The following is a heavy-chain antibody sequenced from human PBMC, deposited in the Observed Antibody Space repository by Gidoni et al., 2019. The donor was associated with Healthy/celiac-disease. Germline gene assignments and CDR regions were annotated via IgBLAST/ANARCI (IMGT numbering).Heavy chain of an antibody. CDR3: TRGYCSGGSCYSAFDY. J-gene: IGHJ4*02. D-gene: IGHD2-15*01. Sequence: EVQLVESGGGLVQPGGSLKLSCAASGFTFSGSAMHWVRQASGNGLEWVGRIRSKANSYATAYAASVKGRFTISRDDSKNTAYLQMNSLKTEDTAVYYCTRGYCSGGSCYSAFDYWGQGTLVTVSS. V-gene: IGHV3-73*01. CDR1: GFTFSGSA. CDR2: IRSKANSYAT.